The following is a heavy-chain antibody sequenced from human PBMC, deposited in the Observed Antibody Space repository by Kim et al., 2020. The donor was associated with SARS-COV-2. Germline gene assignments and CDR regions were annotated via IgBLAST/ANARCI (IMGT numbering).Heavy chain of an antibody. D-gene: IGHD5-12*01. J-gene: IGHJ3*02. Sequence: GGSLRLSCAASGFTFSSYSMNWVRQAPGKGLEWVSSISSSSSYIYYADSVKGRFTISRDKAKNSLYLQMNSLRAEDTAVYYCARNFVDIVATGPVDAFDIWGQGTMVTVSS. CDR1: GFTFSSYS. V-gene: IGHV3-21*01. CDR2: ISSSSSYI. CDR3: ARNFVDIVATGPVDAFDI.